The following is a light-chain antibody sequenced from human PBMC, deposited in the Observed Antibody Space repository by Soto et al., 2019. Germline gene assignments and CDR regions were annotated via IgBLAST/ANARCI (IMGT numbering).Light chain of an antibody. CDR1: QSVYST. CDR3: QQYNKWPLT. CDR2: HAS. V-gene: IGKV3-15*01. Sequence: EIVMTQSPATLSVSPGERATLSCRASQSVYSTLAWYQQKPGQAPSLLIYHASTRATGIPARFSSSGSGTEFTLTISSLQSEDFAVYYCQQYNKWPLTFGGGTKLEIK. J-gene: IGKJ4*01.